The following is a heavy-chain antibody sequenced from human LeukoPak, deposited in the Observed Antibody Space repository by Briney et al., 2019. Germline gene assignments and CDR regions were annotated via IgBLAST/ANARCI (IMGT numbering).Heavy chain of an antibody. V-gene: IGHV3-23*01. D-gene: IGHD1-26*01. CDR1: GFTFSSYA. CDR3: AKAWGEWELSGYFDY. CDR2: ISGSGGST. Sequence: PGGSLRLSCAASGFTFSSYAMSWVRQAPGKGLEWVSAISGSGGSTYYADSVKGRFTISRDNSKNTLYLQMNSLRAEDTAVYYCAKAWGEWELSGYFDYWGQGTLVTVSS. J-gene: IGHJ4*02.